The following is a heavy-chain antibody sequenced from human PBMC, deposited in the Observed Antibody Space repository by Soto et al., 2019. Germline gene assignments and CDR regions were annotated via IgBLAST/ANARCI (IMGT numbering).Heavy chain of an antibody. Sequence: GASVKVSCKASGYTFTSYGISWVRQAPGQGLEWMGWISAYNGNTNYAQKLQGRVTMTTDTSTSTAYMELRSLRSDDTAVYYCARDLSRAFDWLPLYDYYYYYGMDVWGQGTTVTVSS. CDR1: GYTFTSYG. D-gene: IGHD3-9*01. V-gene: IGHV1-18*01. CDR2: ISAYNGNT. CDR3: ARDLSRAFDWLPLYDYYYYYGMDV. J-gene: IGHJ6*02.